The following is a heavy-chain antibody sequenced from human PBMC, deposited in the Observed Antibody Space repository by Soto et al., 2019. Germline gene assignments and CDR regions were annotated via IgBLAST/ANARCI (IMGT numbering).Heavy chain of an antibody. CDR1: GGSISSNFY. V-gene: IGHV4-39*01. D-gene: IGHD6-13*01. CDR3: ARAKAPLYSSSWYWFDP. J-gene: IGHJ5*02. Sequence: SETLSLTCTVSGGSISSNFYWGWIRQPPGKGLEWIGTIYYGGTTYYNPSLKSRVTISVDTSKNQFSLKLSSVTAADTAVYYCARAKAPLYSSSWYWFDPWGQGTLVTVSS. CDR2: IYYGGTT.